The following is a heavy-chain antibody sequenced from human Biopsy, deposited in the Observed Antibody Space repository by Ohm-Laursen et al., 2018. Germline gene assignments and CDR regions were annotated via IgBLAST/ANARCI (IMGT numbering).Heavy chain of an antibody. J-gene: IGHJ6*02. CDR3: VSFLKDLNMAV. CDR2: ISADGRTT. CDR1: GFTLSSAW. V-gene: IGHV3-74*01. D-gene: IGHD2-15*01. Sequence: SLRLSCAASGFTLSSAWMYWVRQAPGKGLVWVSRISADGRTTAYADSVKGRFTISRDTAKNTLYLQMNSLRAEDTAVYYCVSFLKDLNMAVWGQGTTVTVSS.